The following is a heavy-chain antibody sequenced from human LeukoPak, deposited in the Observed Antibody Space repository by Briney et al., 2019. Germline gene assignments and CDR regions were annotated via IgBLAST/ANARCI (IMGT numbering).Heavy chain of an antibody. CDR2: IRYDGSNK. Sequence: GGSLRLSCAASGFTFSSYGMHWVRQAPGKGLEWVAFIRYDGSNKYYADSVKGRFTISRDNAKNSLYLQMNSLRAEDTAVYYCARDTLYDYVWGSYPGRWGQGTLVTVSS. CDR1: GFTFSSYG. V-gene: IGHV3-30*02. J-gene: IGHJ4*02. D-gene: IGHD3-16*01. CDR3: ARDTLYDYVWGSYPGR.